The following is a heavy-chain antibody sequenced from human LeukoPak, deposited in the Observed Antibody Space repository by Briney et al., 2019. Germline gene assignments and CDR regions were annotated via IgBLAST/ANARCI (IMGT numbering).Heavy chain of an antibody. V-gene: IGHV3-74*01. CDR1: GFTFSRYW. D-gene: IGHD1-26*01. J-gene: IGHJ4*02. CDR2: INSDASGT. CDR3: ARDQDGVGATIDF. Sequence: AGSLTLTCAASGFTFSRYWMQWVRQVPGKGLVWVARINSDASGTTYADSVQGRFIISRDNARNTVSLQMNSLTAEDTALYYCARDQDGVGATIDFWGQGTLVIVSS.